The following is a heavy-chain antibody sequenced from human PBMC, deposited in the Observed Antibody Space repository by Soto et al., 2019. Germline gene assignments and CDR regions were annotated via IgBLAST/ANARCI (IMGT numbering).Heavy chain of an antibody. Sequence: PSHTLSLPCAVTGYSVSSNSAGWSVVRQCPSRGLEWLGRTYYRSKWYYEYAVSVRGRITINPDTSKNQYSLQLNSVTPEDTAVYFCARGEQYSGRIFDYWGQGTLVTVSS. CDR2: TYYRSKWYY. CDR3: ARGEQYSGRIFDY. CDR1: GYSVSSNSAG. D-gene: IGHD1-26*01. J-gene: IGHJ4*01. V-gene: IGHV6-1*01.